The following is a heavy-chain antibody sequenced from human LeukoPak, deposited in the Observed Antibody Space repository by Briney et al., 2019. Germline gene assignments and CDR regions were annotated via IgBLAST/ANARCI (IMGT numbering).Heavy chain of an antibody. CDR2: IRSKANSYAT. CDR1: GFTFSGSA. V-gene: IGHV3-73*01. D-gene: IGHD2-15*01. Sequence: GGSLRLSCAASGFTFSGSAMHWVRQASGKGLEWVGRIRSKANSYATAYAASVKGRFTISRDDSKNTAYLQMNSLKTEDTAVYYCTRGHCSGGSCYEDYWGQGTLVTVSS. J-gene: IGHJ4*02. CDR3: TRGHCSGGSCYEDY.